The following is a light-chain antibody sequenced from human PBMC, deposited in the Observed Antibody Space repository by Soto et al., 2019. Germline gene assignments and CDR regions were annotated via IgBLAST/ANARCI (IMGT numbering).Light chain of an antibody. CDR1: QDVRPN. CDR2: RAS. J-gene: IGKJ1*01. CDR3: QQYGSAPRT. V-gene: IGKV3-20*01. Sequence: ETVMTQSPDTLSVSAGDSGTLXXRASQDVRPNLAGVHHKPGTAPRLXRDRASSRATFSPDMFSGSGAGTDFTLTSSRLEPEDFAVYYCQQYGSAPRTFGQGTKVDI.